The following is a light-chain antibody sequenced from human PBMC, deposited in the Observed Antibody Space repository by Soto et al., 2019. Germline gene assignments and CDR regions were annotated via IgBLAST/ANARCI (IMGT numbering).Light chain of an antibody. CDR1: QSVLYSSNNKNY. CDR3: HQYYSTPFT. V-gene: IGKV4-1*01. CDR2: WAS. Sequence: DIVMTQSPDSLAVSLGERATINCKSSQSVLYSSNNKNYLAWYQQKPGQPPRLLIYWASTRESGVPDRFSGSGSGTDFTLTISSLQAEDVALYYCHQYYSTPFTFDPGTKVDIK. J-gene: IGKJ3*01.